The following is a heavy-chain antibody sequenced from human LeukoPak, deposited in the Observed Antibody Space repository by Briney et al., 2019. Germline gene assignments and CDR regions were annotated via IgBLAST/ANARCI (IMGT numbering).Heavy chain of an antibody. J-gene: IGHJ4*02. CDR2: ISGSGGNT. Sequence: GGSLRLSCAASGFTVSSNYMNWVRQAPGKGLEWVSGISGSGGNTYYADSVKGRFTISRDNSKNTLYLQMNSLRAEDTAVYYCATEKGDSPDYWGQGTLVTVSS. V-gene: IGHV3-23*01. CDR1: GFTVSSNY. D-gene: IGHD3-16*01. CDR3: ATEKGDSPDY.